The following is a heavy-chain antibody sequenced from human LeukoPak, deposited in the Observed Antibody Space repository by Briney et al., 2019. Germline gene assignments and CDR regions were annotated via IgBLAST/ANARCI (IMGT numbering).Heavy chain of an antibody. CDR2: IKSKTDGGTT. D-gene: IGHD3-9*01. CDR3: TTEVLRYFDWSNAPGGFNP. Sequence: PGGSLRLSCAASGLSFSNAWMNWVRQAPGKGLEWVGRIKSKTDGGTTDYAAPVKGRFTISRDDSKNTLYLQMNSLKTEDTAVYYCTTEVLRYFDWSNAPGGFNPWGQGTLVTVSS. V-gene: IGHV3-15*07. J-gene: IGHJ5*02. CDR1: GLSFSNAW.